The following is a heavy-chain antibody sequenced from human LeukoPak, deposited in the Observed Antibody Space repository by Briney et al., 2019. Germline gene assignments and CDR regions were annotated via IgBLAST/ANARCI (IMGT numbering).Heavy chain of an antibody. V-gene: IGHV3-21*01. CDR2: ISSSSSYI. CDR3: ARDLTSWEVRSNFDY. Sequence: GGSLRLSCAASGFTFSSYSMNWVRQAPGKGLEWVSSISSSSSYIYYADSVKGRFTISRDNAKNSLYLQMNSLRAEDTAVYYCARDLTSWEVRSNFDYWGQGTLVTVSS. J-gene: IGHJ4*02. CDR1: GFTFSSYS. D-gene: IGHD1-26*01.